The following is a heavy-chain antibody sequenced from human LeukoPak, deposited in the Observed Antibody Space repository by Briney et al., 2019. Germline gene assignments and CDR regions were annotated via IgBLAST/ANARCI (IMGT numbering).Heavy chain of an antibody. CDR1: GFTFSSYW. D-gene: IGHD6-19*01. CDR2: IKQDGSEK. CDR3: AKDPRQWLVTLDFDY. J-gene: IGHJ4*02. V-gene: IGHV3-7*03. Sequence: GGSLRLSCAASGFTFSSYWMSWVRQAPGKGLEWVANIKQDGSEKYYVDSVKGRFTISRDNAKNSLHLQMNSLRAEDTAVYYCAKDPRQWLVTLDFDYWGQGTLVTVSS.